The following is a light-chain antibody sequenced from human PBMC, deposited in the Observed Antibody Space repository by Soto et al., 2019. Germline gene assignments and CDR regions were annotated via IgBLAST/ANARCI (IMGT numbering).Light chain of an antibody. CDR2: DAS. V-gene: IGKV1D-13*01. CDR1: QGISSA. CDR3: QQFSNYLFT. J-gene: IGKJ3*01. Sequence: AIQLTQSPSSLSASVGDRVTITCRASQGISSALAWYQQKPGKPPKLLIFDASSLESGVPSRFSGSGSGTDFTLTISSLQPEDFATYYCQQFSNYLFTFGPGTKVDIK.